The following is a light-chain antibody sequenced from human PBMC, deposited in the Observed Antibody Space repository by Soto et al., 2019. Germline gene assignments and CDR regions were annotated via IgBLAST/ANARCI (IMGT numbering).Light chain of an antibody. J-gene: IGKJ5*01. Sequence: EIVLTQSPGTLSLSPGDRATLSCRASQSLTGTFLAWYQQKPGQAPRLLIDGASSRATDIPDRFSGSGSEADFTLTISRLEPEDFGVYYCQRYGDSPITFGQGTRLEIK. CDR3: QRYGDSPIT. CDR2: GAS. CDR1: QSLTGTF. V-gene: IGKV3-20*01.